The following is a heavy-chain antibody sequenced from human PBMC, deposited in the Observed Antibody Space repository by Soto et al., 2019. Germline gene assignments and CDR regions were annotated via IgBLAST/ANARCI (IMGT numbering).Heavy chain of an antibody. D-gene: IGHD3-10*01. CDR1: GYTFTSYG. J-gene: IGHJ6*02. Sequence: ASVKVSCKASGYTFTSYGISWVRQAPGQGLEWMGWISAYNGNTNYAQKLQGRVTMTTGTSTSTAYMELRSLRSDDTAVYYCAISQLWFGEFAMGGMDVWGQGTTVTVSS. V-gene: IGHV1-18*04. CDR3: AISQLWFGEFAMGGMDV. CDR2: ISAYNGNT.